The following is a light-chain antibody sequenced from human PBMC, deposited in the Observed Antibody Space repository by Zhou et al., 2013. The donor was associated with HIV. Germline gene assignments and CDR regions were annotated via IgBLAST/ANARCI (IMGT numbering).Light chain of an antibody. CDR1: QSISSW. CDR2: SAS. Sequence: DIQMTQSPSTLSASVGDRVTITCRASQSISSWLAWYQQKPGKAPKLLIYSASSLQSGVPLRFSGSGSGTDFTLTISSLEPEDFATYYCQQSYSNPPWTFGQGTKVEIK. CDR3: QQSYSNPPWT. J-gene: IGKJ1*01. V-gene: IGKV1-39*01.